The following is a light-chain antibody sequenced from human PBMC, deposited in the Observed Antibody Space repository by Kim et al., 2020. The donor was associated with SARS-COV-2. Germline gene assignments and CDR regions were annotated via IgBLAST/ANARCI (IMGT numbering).Light chain of an antibody. V-gene: IGKV1-39*01. Sequence: YASGGDRVTINSRASQSISSYLNWYQQKPGKAPKLLIDAASSLQSGVPSRFSGSGSGTDFTLTISSLQPEEFATYYCQQSYSTPYTFGQGTKLEI. J-gene: IGKJ2*01. CDR1: QSISSY. CDR3: QQSYSTPYT. CDR2: AAS.